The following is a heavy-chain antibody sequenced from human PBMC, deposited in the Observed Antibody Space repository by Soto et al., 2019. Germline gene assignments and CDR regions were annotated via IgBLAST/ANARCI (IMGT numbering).Heavy chain of an antibody. J-gene: IGHJ3*02. Sequence: QVQLQESGPGLVKPSGTLSLTCAVSSGSISSSNWWSWVRQPPGKGLEWIGEIYHSGSTNYNTSLKSRLTISVDTSKSQFSLKLSSVTAAGTAVYYCARTGKVRVVAAAGGRGGFDIWGQGTMVTVSS. D-gene: IGHD2-15*01. CDR2: IYHSGST. CDR3: ARTGKVRVVAAAGGRGGFDI. CDR1: SGSISSSNW. V-gene: IGHV4-4*02.